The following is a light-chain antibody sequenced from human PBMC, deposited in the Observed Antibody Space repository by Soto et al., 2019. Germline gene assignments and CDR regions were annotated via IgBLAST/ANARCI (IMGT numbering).Light chain of an antibody. J-gene: IGLJ2*01. CDR2: DVS. CDR1: SSDVGGYNY. Sequence: QSALTKPASVSGSPGQSITISCTGTSSDVGGYNYVSWYHQHPGKAPKLMIYDVSNRPSGVSNRFSGSKSGNTASLTISGLQAEDEADYYGSSYTSSSTYVVFGGGTKLTVL. CDR3: SSYTSSSTYVV. V-gene: IGLV2-14*01.